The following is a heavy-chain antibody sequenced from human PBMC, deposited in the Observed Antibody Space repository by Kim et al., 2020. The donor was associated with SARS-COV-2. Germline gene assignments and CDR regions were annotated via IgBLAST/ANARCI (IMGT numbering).Heavy chain of an antibody. V-gene: IGHV5-51*01. J-gene: IGHJ4*02. Sequence: RHGPSFQGQVTISADKSTTTAYLQWSSLKASDTAMYYCARSAGPYDYYFDYWGQGTLVTVSS. D-gene: IGHD3-16*01. CDR3: ARSAGPYDYYFDY.